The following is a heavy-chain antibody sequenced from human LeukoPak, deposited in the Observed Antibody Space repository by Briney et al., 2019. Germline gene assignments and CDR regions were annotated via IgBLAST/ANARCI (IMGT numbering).Heavy chain of an antibody. Sequence: PGGSLRLSCAASGFIFSGYGMNWVRQAPGKGLEWVSSISSSSSYIYYADSVKGRFTISRDNAKNSLYLQMNSLRAEDTAVYYCARGAATVTTVTWYFDLWGRGTLVTVSS. CDR3: ARGAATVTTVTWYFDL. CDR2: ISSSSSYI. D-gene: IGHD4-17*01. J-gene: IGHJ2*01. V-gene: IGHV3-21*01. CDR1: GFIFSGYG.